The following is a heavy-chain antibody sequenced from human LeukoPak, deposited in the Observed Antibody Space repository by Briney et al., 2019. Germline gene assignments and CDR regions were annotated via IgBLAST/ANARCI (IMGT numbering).Heavy chain of an antibody. J-gene: IGHJ6*02. CDR3: ARRTADTAMVNYYYGMDV. CDR2: INPNSGGT. Sequence: ASVKVSCKASGYTFTGYYMHWVRQAPGQGLEWMGWINPNSGGTNYAQKFQGRVTMTRDTSISTAYMELSRLRSDDTAVYYCARRTADTAMVNYYYGMDVWGQGTTVTVSS. V-gene: IGHV1-2*02. CDR1: GYTFTGYY. D-gene: IGHD5-18*01.